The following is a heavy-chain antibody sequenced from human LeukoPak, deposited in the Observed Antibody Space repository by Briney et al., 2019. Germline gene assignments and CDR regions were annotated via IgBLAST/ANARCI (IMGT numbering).Heavy chain of an antibody. Sequence: SETLSLTCTVSGGSISSGGYYWSWIRQPPGKGLEWIGYIYHSGSTYYNPSLKSRVTISVDRSKNQFSLKLSSVTAADTAVYYCARDWVGDIWGQGTMVTVSS. V-gene: IGHV4-30-2*01. CDR1: GGSISSGGYY. CDR3: ARDWVGDI. D-gene: IGHD1-26*01. CDR2: IYHSGST. J-gene: IGHJ3*02.